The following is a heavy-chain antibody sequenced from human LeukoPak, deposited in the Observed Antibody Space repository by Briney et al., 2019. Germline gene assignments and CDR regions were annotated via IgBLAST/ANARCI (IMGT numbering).Heavy chain of an antibody. D-gene: IGHD3-3*01. CDR3: ARDFWSGSNWFDP. CDR2: INHSGST. V-gene: IGHV4-34*01. CDR1: GGSFSGYY. J-gene: IGHJ5*02. Sequence: PSETLSLTCAVYGGSFSGYYWSWIRQPPGKGLEWIGEINHSGSTNYNPSLKSRVTISVDTSKNQFSLKLNSVTAADTAVYYCARDFWSGSNWFDPWGQGTLVTVSS.